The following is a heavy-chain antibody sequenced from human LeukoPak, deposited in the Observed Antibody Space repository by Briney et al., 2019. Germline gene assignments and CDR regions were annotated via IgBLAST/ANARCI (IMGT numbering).Heavy chain of an antibody. J-gene: IGHJ4*02. Sequence: GRSLRLSCAASGFTFSSYGMHWVRQAPGKGLEWVAVISYDGSNKYYADSVKGRFTISRDNSENTLYLQMNSLRAEDTAVYYCAKENGLYTMDPDYFDYWGQGTLVTVSS. V-gene: IGHV3-30*18. D-gene: IGHD3-10*01. CDR2: ISYDGSNK. CDR1: GFTFSSYG. CDR3: AKENGLYTMDPDYFDY.